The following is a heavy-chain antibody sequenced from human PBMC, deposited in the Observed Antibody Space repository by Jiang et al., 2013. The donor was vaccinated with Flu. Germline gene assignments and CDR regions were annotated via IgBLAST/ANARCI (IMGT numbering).Heavy chain of an antibody. CDR2: INHSGST. J-gene: IGHJ4*02. CDR3: AAGGGYYFDY. V-gene: IGHV4-34*01. D-gene: IGHD3-22*01. Sequence: EWIGEINHSGSTNYNPSLKSRVTISVDTSKNQFSLKLSSVTAADTAVYYCAAGGGYYFDYWGQGTLVTVSS.